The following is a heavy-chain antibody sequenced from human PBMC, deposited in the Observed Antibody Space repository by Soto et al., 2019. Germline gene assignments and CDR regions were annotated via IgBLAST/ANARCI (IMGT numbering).Heavy chain of an antibody. D-gene: IGHD6-19*01. CDR2: IWYDGSNK. CDR3: AKDQLGGWDYYYYYYGMDV. CDR1: GFTFSSYG. Sequence: QVQLVESGGGVVQPGKSLRLSCAASGFTFSSYGMHWVRQAPGKGLEWVAVIWYDGSNKYYADSVKGRFTISRDNSKNTLYLQMNSLGAEDTAVYYCAKDQLGGWDYYYYYYGMDVWGQGTTVTVSS. V-gene: IGHV3-33*06. J-gene: IGHJ6*02.